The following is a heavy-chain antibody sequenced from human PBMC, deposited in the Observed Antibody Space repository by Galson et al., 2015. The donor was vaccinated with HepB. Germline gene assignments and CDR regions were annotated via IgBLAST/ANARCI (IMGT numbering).Heavy chain of an antibody. CDR1: GGTFSSYA. CDR3: ARVMAQIKFRRRPYYFDY. CDR2: IIPILGIA. V-gene: IGHV1-69*04. Sequence: SVKVSCKASGGTFSSYAISWVRQASGQGLEWMGRIIPILGIANYAQKFQGRVTITADKSTSTAYMELSSLRSEDTAVYYCARVMAQIKFRRRPYYFDYWGQGTLVTVSS. J-gene: IGHJ4*02. D-gene: IGHD5-24*01.